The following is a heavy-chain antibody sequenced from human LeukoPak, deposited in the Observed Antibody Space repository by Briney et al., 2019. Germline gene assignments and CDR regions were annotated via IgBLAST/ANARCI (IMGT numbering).Heavy chain of an antibody. V-gene: IGHV4-31*03. Sequence: SQTLSLTCTVSGGSISSGGYYWSWIRQHPGKGLEWIGYIYYSGSTYYNPSLKSRVTISVDTSKNQFSLKLSSVTAADTAVYYCARETSSSLKAYYFDYWGQGTLVTVSS. CDR1: GGSISSGGYY. D-gene: IGHD6-6*01. CDR2: IYYSGST. CDR3: ARETSSSLKAYYFDY. J-gene: IGHJ4*02.